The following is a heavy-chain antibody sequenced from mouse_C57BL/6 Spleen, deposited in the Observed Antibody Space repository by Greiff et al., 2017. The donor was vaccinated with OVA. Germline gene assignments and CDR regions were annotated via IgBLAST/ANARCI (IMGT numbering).Heavy chain of an antibody. Sequence: EVKLMESGPELVKPGASVKISCKASGYSFTDYNMNWVKQSNGKSLEWIGVINPNYGTTSYNQKFKGKATLTVDQSSSTAYMQLNSLTSEDSAVYYCARTAVPTVGGYWYFEVWGTGTTVTVSS. CDR3: ARTAVPTVGGYWYFEV. J-gene: IGHJ1*03. V-gene: IGHV1-39*01. CDR2: INPNYGTT. D-gene: IGHD1-1*01. CDR1: GYSFTDYN.